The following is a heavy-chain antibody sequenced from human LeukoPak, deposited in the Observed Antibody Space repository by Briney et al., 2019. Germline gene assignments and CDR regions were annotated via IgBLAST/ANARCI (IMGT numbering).Heavy chain of an antibody. J-gene: IGHJ4*02. D-gene: IGHD3-9*01. CDR1: GFSFSTSA. CDR3: ARDPTRYLRYGYFDY. Sequence: GGCLTLACVTSGFSFSTSARNWGRQARGKGRGGVSSINQGTTHIYYAGSVRGRFTISRDDARNSLYLQMSSLRAEDTAVYYCARDPTRYLRYGYFDYWGQGTVVTVSS. CDR2: INQGTTHI. V-gene: IGHV3-21*01.